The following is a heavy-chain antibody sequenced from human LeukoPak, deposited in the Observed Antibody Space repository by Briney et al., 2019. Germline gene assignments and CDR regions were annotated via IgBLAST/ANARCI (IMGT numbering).Heavy chain of an antibody. J-gene: IGHJ6*03. V-gene: IGHV5-51*03. CDR2: IYPGDSDT. CDR1: GYSFTSYW. D-gene: IGHD5-18*01. CDR3: ARTRGYSYGGEGYYYYYMAV. Sequence: GESRLTSCKGSGYSFTSYWIGWVRQMPGKGLEWMGIIYPGDSDTRYSPSFQGQVTISADKSISTAYLQWSSLKASDTAMYYCARTRGYSYGGEGYYYYYMAVWGKATTVTVSS.